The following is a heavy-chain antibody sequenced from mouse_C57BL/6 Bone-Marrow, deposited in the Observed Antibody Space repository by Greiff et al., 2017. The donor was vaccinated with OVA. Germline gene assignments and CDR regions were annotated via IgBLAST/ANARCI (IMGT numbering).Heavy chain of an antibody. Sequence: VKLVESGPGLVKPSQSLFLTCSITGFPITSGYYWIWIRQSPGKPLEWMGYITHSGETFYNPSLQSPISITRETSKNQFFLQLNSVTTEDTAMYYCAGDRVLLAWFAYWGQGTLVTVSA. V-gene: IGHV12-3*01. J-gene: IGHJ3*01. CDR3: AGDRVLLAWFAY. CDR2: ITHSGET. CDR1: GFPITSGYY.